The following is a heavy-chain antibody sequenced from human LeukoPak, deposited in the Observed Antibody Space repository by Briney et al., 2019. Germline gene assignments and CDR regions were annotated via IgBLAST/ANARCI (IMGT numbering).Heavy chain of an antibody. CDR3: AKRVQLERAYYFDY. D-gene: IGHD1-1*01. CDR2: ISGSGGST. Sequence: GGSLRLSCAASGFIFSKFAMSWVRQAPGKGLEWVAAISGSGGSTYYADSVKGRFTISRDNSKNTLYLQMNSLRAEDAAIYYCAKRVQLERAYYFDYWGQGTLVTVSS. CDR1: GFIFSKFA. J-gene: IGHJ4*02. V-gene: IGHV3-23*01.